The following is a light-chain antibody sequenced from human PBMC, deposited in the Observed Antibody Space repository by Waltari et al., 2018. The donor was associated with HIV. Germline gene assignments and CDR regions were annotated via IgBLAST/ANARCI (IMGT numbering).Light chain of an antibody. CDR2: TNN. Sequence: QSVLTQPPSASGTPGQRVTISCSGSTSNIGSTYVYWYQQLPETTPNLLIYTNNQRPSGVPDRFAGSKSGTSASLAISGLRSEDEADYYCAAWDDSLSGVVFGGGTKLTVL. V-gene: IGLV1-47*01. CDR3: AAWDDSLSGVV. J-gene: IGLJ2*01. CDR1: TSNIGSTY.